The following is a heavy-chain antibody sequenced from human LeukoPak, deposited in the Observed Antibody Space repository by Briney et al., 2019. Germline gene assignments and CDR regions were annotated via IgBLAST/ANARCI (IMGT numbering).Heavy chain of an antibody. V-gene: IGHV3-7*01. CDR2: IKQDGSEK. CDR3: ARGLDCRSTSCYLDN. CDR1: GFTFSSYA. J-gene: IGHJ4*02. Sequence: GALRLSCAASGFTFSSYAMSWVRQAPGKGLEWVANIKQDGSEKFYVDSVKGRFTISRDNAKNSLDLQINSLGAEDTAVYYCARGLDCRSTSCYLDNWGQGTLVTVS. D-gene: IGHD2-2*01.